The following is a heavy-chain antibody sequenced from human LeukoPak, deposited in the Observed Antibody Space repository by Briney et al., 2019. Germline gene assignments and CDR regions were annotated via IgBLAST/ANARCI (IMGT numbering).Heavy chain of an antibody. D-gene: IGHD3-3*01. CDR1: GYLFTSYD. V-gene: IGHV1-8*02. CDR3: ARGESKSRTRITIFGVVIRRGAYFDY. CDR2: KNSNSDNT. Sequence: ASVKVLCRASGYLFTSYDLKWVPQDTGQGREGMGWKNSNSDNTGYAQKFEHRHNITKNTPISTGYMELSRLRSDDTAVYYCARGESKSRTRITIFGVVIRRGAYFDYWGQGTLVTVSS. J-gene: IGHJ4*02.